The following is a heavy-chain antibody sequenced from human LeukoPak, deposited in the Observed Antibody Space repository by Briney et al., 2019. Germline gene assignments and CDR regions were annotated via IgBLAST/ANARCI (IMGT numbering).Heavy chain of an antibody. CDR2: IYTSRST. J-gene: IGHJ5*02. Sequence: SETLSLTCTVSGGSISSGTYYWSWIRQPAGKGLEWIGRIYTSRSTNYNPSLKSRVTISVDTSKNQFSLKLSSVTAADTAVYYCARGRDYGDYNWFDPWGQGTLVTVSS. V-gene: IGHV4-61*02. D-gene: IGHD4-17*01. CDR1: GGSISSGTYY. CDR3: ARGRDYGDYNWFDP.